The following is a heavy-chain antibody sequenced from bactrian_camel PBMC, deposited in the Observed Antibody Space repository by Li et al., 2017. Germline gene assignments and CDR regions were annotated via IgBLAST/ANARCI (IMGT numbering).Heavy chain of an antibody. CDR2: IYGGIMT. J-gene: IGHJ6*01. CDR3: AAAPRAGGSCPWAADFDY. D-gene: IGHD5*01. V-gene: IGHV3S1*01. CDR1: GFTSTNYC. Sequence: VQLVESGGGLVQAGGSLRLSCVASGFTSTNYCMGWFRQAPGKEREGVAAIYGGIMTYYADSVKGRFTISQDNAKPTLYLQMNALKPEDTAMYYCAAAPRAGGSCPWAADFDYRGQGTQVTVS.